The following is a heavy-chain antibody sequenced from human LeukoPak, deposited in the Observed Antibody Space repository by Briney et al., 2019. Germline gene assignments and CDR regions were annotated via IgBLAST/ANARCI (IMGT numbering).Heavy chain of an antibody. CDR2: ISYDGSNK. D-gene: IGHD3-10*01. CDR1: GFTFSCYG. V-gene: IGHV3-30*18. J-gene: IGHJ4*02. Sequence: GGSLRLSCAPSGFTFSCYGMHWVRQAPGKGLEWVAVISYDGSNKYYADSVKGRFTISRDNSKNTLYLQMNSLRAEDTAVYYCAKDLGDGSGPDYWGQGTLVTVSS. CDR3: AKDLGDGSGPDY.